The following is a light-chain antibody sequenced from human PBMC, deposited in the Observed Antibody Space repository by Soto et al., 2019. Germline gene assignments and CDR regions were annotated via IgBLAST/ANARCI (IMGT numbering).Light chain of an antibody. V-gene: IGLV2-8*01. J-gene: IGLJ3*02. CDR2: EVS. CDR3: GSYVGSKSFV. CDR1: SSDIGDYNY. Sequence: QSALTQPPSASGSLGQSVTISCTGTSSDIGDYNYVSWYQQHAGKAPKLMIYEVSQRPSGVPDRFSGSKSGNTASLTVSGLQAEDEADYYCGSYVGSKSFVFGGWDQADRP.